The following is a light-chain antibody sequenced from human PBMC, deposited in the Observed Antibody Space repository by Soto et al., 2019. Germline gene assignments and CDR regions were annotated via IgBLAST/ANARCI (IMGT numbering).Light chain of an antibody. Sequence: VVMTQSPLSLPVTLGQPASISCRSSQSPEYSDGNTYLNWFQQRPGQSPRRLIYKVSNRDSGVPDRFSGSGSGTDFTLRISSVEAEDVGVYYCMQGTHWPYTFGQGTKLEIK. CDR3: MQGTHWPYT. CDR2: KVS. CDR1: QSPEYSDGNTY. V-gene: IGKV2-30*01. J-gene: IGKJ2*01.